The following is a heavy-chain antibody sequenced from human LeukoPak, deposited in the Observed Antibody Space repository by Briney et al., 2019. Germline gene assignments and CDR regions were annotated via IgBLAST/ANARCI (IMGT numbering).Heavy chain of an antibody. CDR1: GFTFSTYW. Sequence: PEGSLRLSCAASGFTFSTYWMGWVRQAPGKGLEWVANIKHDGSQKYYVDSVKGRFTISRDNAKNSLDLQMNRLRAEDTAVYYCARRNSVRFLEWSPHHDAFDLWGQGTMVTVSS. CDR3: ARRNSVRFLEWSPHHDAFDL. J-gene: IGHJ3*01. CDR2: IKHDGSQK. V-gene: IGHV3-7*01. D-gene: IGHD3-3*01.